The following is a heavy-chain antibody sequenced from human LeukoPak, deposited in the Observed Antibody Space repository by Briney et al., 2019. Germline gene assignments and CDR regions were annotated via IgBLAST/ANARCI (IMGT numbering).Heavy chain of an antibody. CDR1: GGSISSSSYY. CDR2: IYYSGST. D-gene: IGHD3-3*01. J-gene: IGHJ5*02. V-gene: IGHV4-39*01. Sequence: PSETLSLTCTVSGGSISSSSYYWGWIRQPPGKGLEWIGSIYYSGSTYYNPSLKSRVTISVDTSKNQFSLKLSSVTAADTAVYYCTRHEESYCDFWSGYPNWLYPWGQGTLVTVSS. CDR3: TRHEESYCDFWSGYPNWLYP.